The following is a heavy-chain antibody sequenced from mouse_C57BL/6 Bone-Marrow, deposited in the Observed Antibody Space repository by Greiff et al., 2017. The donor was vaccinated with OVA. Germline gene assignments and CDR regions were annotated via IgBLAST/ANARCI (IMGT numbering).Heavy chain of an antibody. J-gene: IGHJ2*01. V-gene: IGHV5-12*01. Sequence: EVQVVESGGGLVQPGGSLKLSCAASGFTFSDYYMYWVRQTPEKRLEWVAYISNGGGSTYYPDTVKGRFTISRDNAKNTLYLQMSRLKSEDTAMYYCARRGLLLFDYWGQGTTLTVSS. CDR2: ISNGGGST. D-gene: IGHD2-3*01. CDR1: GFTFSDYY. CDR3: ARRGLLLFDY.